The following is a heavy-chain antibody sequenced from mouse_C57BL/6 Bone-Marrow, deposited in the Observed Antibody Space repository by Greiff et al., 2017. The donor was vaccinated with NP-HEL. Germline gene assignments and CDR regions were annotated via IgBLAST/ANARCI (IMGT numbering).Heavy chain of an antibody. CDR1: GYSFTGYY. D-gene: IGHD2-3*01. CDR2: INPSTGGT. J-gene: IGHJ2*01. CDR3: ARFGYYASDY. V-gene: IGHV1-42*01. Sequence: VQLKESGPELVKPGASVKISCKASGYSFTGYYMNWVKQSPEKSLEWIGEINPSTGGTTYNQKFKAKATLTVDKSSSTAYMQLKSLTSEDSAVYYCARFGYYASDYWGQGTTRTVSS.